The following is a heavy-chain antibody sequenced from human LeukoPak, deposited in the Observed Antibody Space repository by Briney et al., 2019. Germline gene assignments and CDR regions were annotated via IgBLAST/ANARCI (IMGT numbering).Heavy chain of an antibody. D-gene: IGHD2-15*01. V-gene: IGHV4-31*03. Sequence: PSETLSLTCTVSGVSISSADYWSWIRRPPGKGLEWVGYIHHSGRTHYNPSLKSRATLSLDTSKNQFSLKLTSVTAADTAVYYCAREVDVPSTSDGFDIWGQGTVVTVSS. CDR2: IHHSGRT. CDR3: AREVDVPSTSDGFDI. J-gene: IGHJ3*02. CDR1: GVSISSADY.